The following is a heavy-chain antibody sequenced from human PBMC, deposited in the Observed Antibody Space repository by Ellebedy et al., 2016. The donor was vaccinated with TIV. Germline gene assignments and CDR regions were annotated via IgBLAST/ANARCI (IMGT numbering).Heavy chain of an antibody. CDR1: GGSMTNYY. V-gene: IGHV4-59*05. D-gene: IGHD3-10*01. Sequence: MPSETLSLTCTVSGGSMTNYYWSWIRQPPGKGLEWIGSMLYSERTYYNPSLKSRVTITGDTSKNQFSLRLSSVTAADTAIYYCARHYYSGSGSYKGFQAWGQGTLVTVSS. J-gene: IGHJ1*01. CDR3: ARHYYSGSGSYKGFQA. CDR2: MLYSERT.